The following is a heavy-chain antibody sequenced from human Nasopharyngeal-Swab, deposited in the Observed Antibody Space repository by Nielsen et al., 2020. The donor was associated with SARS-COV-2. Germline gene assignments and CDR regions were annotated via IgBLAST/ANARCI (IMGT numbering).Heavy chain of an antibody. CDR3: ARGSMGSGSYADY. CDR1: GGSISSGGYY. Sequence: SETLSLTCTVSGGSISSGGYYWSWIRQHPGKGLEWIGYIYYSGSTYYNPSLKSRVTISVDTSKNQFSLKLSSVTAADTAVYYCARGSMGSGSYADYWGQGTLVTVSS. D-gene: IGHD1-26*01. V-gene: IGHV4-31*03. CDR2: IYYSGST. J-gene: IGHJ4*02.